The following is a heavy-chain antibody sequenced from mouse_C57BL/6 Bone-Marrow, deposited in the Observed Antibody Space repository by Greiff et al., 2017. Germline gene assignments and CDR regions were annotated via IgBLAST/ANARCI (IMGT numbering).Heavy chain of an antibody. J-gene: IGHJ3*01. V-gene: IGHV1-81*01. CDR1: GYTFTSYG. D-gene: IGHD1-1*01. CDR2: IYPRSGNT. Sequence: QVQLQKSGAELARPGASVKLSCKASGYTFTSYGISWVKQRTGQGLEWIGEIYPRSGNTYYNEKFKGKATLTADKSSSTAYMELRSLTSEDSAVYFCARDYYGSRGAYWGQGTLVTVSA. CDR3: ARDYYGSRGAY.